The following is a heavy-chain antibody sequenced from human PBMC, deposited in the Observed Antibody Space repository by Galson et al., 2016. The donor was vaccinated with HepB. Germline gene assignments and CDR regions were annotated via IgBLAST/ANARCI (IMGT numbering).Heavy chain of an antibody. D-gene: IGHD3/OR15-3a*01. V-gene: IGHV3-23*01. CDR3: ANLSWTDGHSYYGVDV. Sequence: SLRLSCAASRFTFSRSSMTWFRQAPGKGLVWVSTISGTDGATSYTESVKGRFTISRDNSEKTLFLQMSSLRAEDTGVYYCANLSWTDGHSYYGVDVWGQGTTVTVSS. CDR2: ISGTDGAT. J-gene: IGHJ6*02. CDR1: RFTFSRSS.